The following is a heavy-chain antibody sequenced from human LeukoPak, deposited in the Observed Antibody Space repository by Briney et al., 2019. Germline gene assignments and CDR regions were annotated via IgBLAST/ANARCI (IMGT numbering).Heavy chain of an antibody. CDR1: GFTFSSYW. D-gene: IGHD3-10*01. CDR3: ARAPVLLWFGELSKGMDV. J-gene: IGHJ6*04. CDR2: INSDGSST. Sequence: GGSLRLSCAASGFTFSSYWMHWVRQAPGKGLVWVSRINSDGSSTSYADSVKGRFTISRDNAKNTLYLQMNSLRAEDTAVYYCARAPVLLWFGELSKGMDVWGKGTTVTVSS. V-gene: IGHV3-74*01.